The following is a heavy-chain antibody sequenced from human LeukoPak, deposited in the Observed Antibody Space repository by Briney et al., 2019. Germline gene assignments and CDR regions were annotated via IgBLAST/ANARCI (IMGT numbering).Heavy chain of an antibody. CDR3: ASRNDILTGYVFDF. Sequence: SETLSLTCTVSGGSISSYYWSWIRQPAGKGLEWIGRIYTSGSTNYNPSLKSRVTMSVDTSKNQFSLKLSSVTAADTAVYYCASRNDILTGYVFDFWGQGTLVTVSS. J-gene: IGHJ4*02. V-gene: IGHV4-4*07. CDR2: IYTSGST. D-gene: IGHD3-9*01. CDR1: GGSISSYY.